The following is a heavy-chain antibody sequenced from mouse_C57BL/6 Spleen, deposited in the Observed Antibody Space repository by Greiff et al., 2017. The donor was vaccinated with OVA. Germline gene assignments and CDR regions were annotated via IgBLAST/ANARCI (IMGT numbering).Heavy chain of an antibody. D-gene: IGHD1-1*01. Sequence: EVKLVESGPELVKPGASVKMSCKASGYTFTDYNMHWVKQSHGKSLEWIGYINPNNGGTSYNQKFKGKGTLTVNKSSSTAYMELRSLTSEDSAVYYCARSSATVVEWYFDVWGTGTTVTVSS. CDR3: ARSSATVVEWYFDV. CDR2: INPNNGGT. V-gene: IGHV1-22*01. J-gene: IGHJ1*03. CDR1: GYTFTDYN.